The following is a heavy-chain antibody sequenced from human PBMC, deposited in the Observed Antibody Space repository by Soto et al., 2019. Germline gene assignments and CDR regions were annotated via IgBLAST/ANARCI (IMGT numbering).Heavy chain of an antibody. V-gene: IGHV4-59*01. CDR3: ARSRTIQLWLDY. CDR1: GGSISSYY. CDR2: IYYSGST. J-gene: IGHJ4*02. Sequence: ESLSLTCAVSGGSISSYYWSWIRQPPGKGLEWIGYIYYSGSTNYNPSLKSRVTISVDTSKNQFSLKLSSVTAADTAVYYCARSRTIQLWLDYWGQGTLVTVYS. D-gene: IGHD5-18*01.